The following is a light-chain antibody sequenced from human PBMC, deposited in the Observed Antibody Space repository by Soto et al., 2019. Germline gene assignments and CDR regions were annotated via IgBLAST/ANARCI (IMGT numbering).Light chain of an antibody. CDR2: GAS. CDR1: PSVSST. J-gene: IGKJ1*01. CDR3: QQYNNWAPWT. Sequence: EIVMTQSPATLSVSPGERATLSCRASPSVSSTLDWYQQKPGQAPRLLIYGASTRATGIPARFSGSGSGTEFTLTISSLQSEDVAVYYCQQYNNWAPWTFGQGTKVEIK. V-gene: IGKV3-15*01.